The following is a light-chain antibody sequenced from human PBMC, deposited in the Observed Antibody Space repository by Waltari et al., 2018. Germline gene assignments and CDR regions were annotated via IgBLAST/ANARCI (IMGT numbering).Light chain of an antibody. CDR2: EGT. J-gene: IGLJ3*02. Sequence: QSALTQPASVSGSPGQSITISCTGTSSDVGSYNLVSWYQHHPGKAPKLMIYEGTQRPSGVSYRFSGSKSGDTASLTISGLQAEYEADYYCCSYVRDITWVFGGGTKLTVL. V-gene: IGLV2-23*01. CDR1: SSDVGSYNL. CDR3: CSYVRDITWV.